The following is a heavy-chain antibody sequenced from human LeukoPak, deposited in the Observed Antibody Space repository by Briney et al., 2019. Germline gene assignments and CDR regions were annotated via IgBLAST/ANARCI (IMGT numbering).Heavy chain of an antibody. CDR2: IKEGGSKK. V-gene: IGHV3-7*01. J-gene: IGHJ4*02. D-gene: IGHD2-2*01. CDR3: ARDFRPVVGVGGTFDY. Sequence: GGSLRLSCAASGFPLSSYWMSWLRQARGKALEWVAYIKEGGSKKHYVDSVKGRFTICRDNSKNTLYLQMNSLRAEDTAVYYCARDFRPVVGVGGTFDYWGRGTLVTVSS. CDR1: GFPLSSYW.